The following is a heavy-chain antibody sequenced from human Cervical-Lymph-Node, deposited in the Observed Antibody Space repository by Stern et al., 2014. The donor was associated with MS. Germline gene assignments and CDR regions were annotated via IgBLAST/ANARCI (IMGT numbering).Heavy chain of an antibody. CDR2: LYWDDNK. Sequence: QITLKESGPTLVKPTQTLTLTCTFSGFSLTKSGVGVGRIRQPPGQDLEWLSLLYWDDNKRYSPSLKRMPPITKETPKTQYVLTVTNMDPVDTATYYCAHRYQRLLAVWGQGTTVTVSS. V-gene: IGHV2-5*02. CDR1: GFSLTKSGVG. CDR3: AHRYQRLLAV. J-gene: IGHJ6*02.